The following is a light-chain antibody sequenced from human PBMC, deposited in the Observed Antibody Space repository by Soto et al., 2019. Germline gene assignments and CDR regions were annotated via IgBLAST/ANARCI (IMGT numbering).Light chain of an antibody. CDR2: DAS. V-gene: IGKV1-33*01. J-gene: IGKJ2*02. CDR3: QHYESVPCT. Sequence: DIQLTQSPSSLSASVGDRVTITCQASQDIKNYLIWYQQKAGEAPNLLIYDASTLGTGVSSRFSGSGSGTEFSLTITNLQPEDIATYYCQHYESVPCTFGQGTRLEIK. CDR1: QDIKNY.